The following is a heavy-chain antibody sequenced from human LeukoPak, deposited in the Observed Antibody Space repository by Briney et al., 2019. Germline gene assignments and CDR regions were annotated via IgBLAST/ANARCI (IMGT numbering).Heavy chain of an antibody. Sequence: GGSLRLSCAVSGFTDSGNSMSWVRLAPGKGLAWVSLIFSGGSTYYADSVKGRFTISRDNSKNTLNLQMNSLRDEDTAVYYCARLSSSWYLDYWGQGTLVTVSS. CDR2: IFSGGST. D-gene: IGHD6-13*01. V-gene: IGHV3-53*01. J-gene: IGHJ4*02. CDR1: GFTDSGNS. CDR3: ARLSSSWYLDY.